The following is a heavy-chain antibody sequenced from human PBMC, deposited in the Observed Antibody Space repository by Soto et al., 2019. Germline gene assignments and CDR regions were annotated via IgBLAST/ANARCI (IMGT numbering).Heavy chain of an antibody. D-gene: IGHD2-15*01. CDR2: VSIGGST. J-gene: IGHJ4*01. V-gene: IGHV3-23*01. CDR1: GFTFSSYA. CDR3: AKRRGAGGHFDY. Sequence: QPGGSLRLSCAASGFTFSSYAMGWVRQRPGKGLEWVAVVSIGGSTHYADSVRGRFTISRDNSKNTLSLQMNSLTAEDTAVYFCAKRRGAGGHFDYWGQEPWSPSPQ.